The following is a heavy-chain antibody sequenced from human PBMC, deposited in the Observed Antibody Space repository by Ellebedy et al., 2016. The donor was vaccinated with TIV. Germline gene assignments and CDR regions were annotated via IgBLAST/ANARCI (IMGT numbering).Heavy chain of an antibody. CDR3: SRGVTDQN. V-gene: IGHV4-34*01. J-gene: IGHJ4*02. D-gene: IGHD2-21*02. CDR1: GGSLSGYY. Sequence: MPGGSLRLSCAVYGGSLSGYYWSWIRQPQGKGLEWIGEINHSGSTNYNSSLKSRVTISLDTSKNQFSLKLSSVTAADTAVYYCSRGVTDQNWGQGILVTVSS. CDR2: INHSGST.